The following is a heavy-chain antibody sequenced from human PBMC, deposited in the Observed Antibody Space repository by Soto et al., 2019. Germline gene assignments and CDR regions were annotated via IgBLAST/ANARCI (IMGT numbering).Heavy chain of an antibody. J-gene: IGHJ4*02. V-gene: IGHV5-51*01. CDR2: IYPGDSDT. CDR1: GYSFTSYW. D-gene: IGHD3-22*01. CDR3: ARPYYDSSGYFGYFDY. Sequence: GESLKISCRGSGYSFTSYWIGWVRQMPGKGLEWMGIIYPGDSDTRYSPSVQGQVTISADKSISTAYLQWSSLKASDTAMYSCARPYYDSSGYFGYFDYWGQGTLVTVSS.